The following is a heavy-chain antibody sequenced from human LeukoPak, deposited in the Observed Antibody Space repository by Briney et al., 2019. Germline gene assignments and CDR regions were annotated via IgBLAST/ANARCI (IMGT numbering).Heavy chain of an antibody. D-gene: IGHD4-17*01. CDR3: AREDDYGDYDAFDI. Sequence: SETLSLTCTVSGYSISSGYYWGWIRQPPGKGLEWIGSIYHSGSTYYNPSLKSRVTISVDTSKNQFSLKLSSVTAADTAVYYCAREDDYGDYDAFDIWGQGIMVTVSS. CDR1: GYSISSGYY. CDR2: IYHSGST. V-gene: IGHV4-38-2*02. J-gene: IGHJ3*02.